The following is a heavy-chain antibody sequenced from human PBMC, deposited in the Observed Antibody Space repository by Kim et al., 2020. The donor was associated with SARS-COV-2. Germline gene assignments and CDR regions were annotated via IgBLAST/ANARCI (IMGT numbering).Heavy chain of an antibody. D-gene: IGHD1-1*01. J-gene: IGHJ4*02. CDR3: AREGTTGTTFDY. CDR2: ISSSSSYT. Sequence: GGSLRLSCAASGFTFSDYYMSWIRQAPGKGLEWVSYISSSSSYTNYADSVKGRFTISRDNAKNSLYLQMNSQRAEDTAVYYCAREGTTGTTFDYWGQGTLVTVSS. V-gene: IGHV3-11*06. CDR1: GFTFSDYY.